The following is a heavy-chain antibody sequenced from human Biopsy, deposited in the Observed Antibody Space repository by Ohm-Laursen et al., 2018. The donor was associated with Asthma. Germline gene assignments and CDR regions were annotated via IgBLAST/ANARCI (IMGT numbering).Heavy chain of an antibody. CDR2: IDSVFGTT. J-gene: IGHJ4*02. Sequence: ASVKVSCKSLGGTFNTYVIGWVRQAPGQGLEWMGGIDSVFGTTTYPQKFQDRVTMTADDSPSTVYMELSSLRSEDSAVYYCARKAGSCISRTCYSLDFWGQGTLVTVSS. D-gene: IGHD2-2*01. CDR1: GGTFNTYV. V-gene: IGHV1-69*13. CDR3: ARKAGSCISRTCYSLDF.